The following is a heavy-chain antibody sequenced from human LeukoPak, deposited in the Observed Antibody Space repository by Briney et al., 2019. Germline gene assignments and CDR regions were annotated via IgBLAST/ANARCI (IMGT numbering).Heavy chain of an antibody. J-gene: IGHJ4*02. CDR2: IKLDGSEK. CDR1: GFTFSNAW. Sequence: PGGSLRLSCAASGFTFSNAWMTWVRQAPGKGLEWVANIKLDGSEKYYVDSVKGRFNISRDNANNAMYLQLNSLRAEDTAVYYCARINSVTYHFDYWGRGTLVTASS. V-gene: IGHV3-7*01. CDR3: ARINSVTYHFDY. D-gene: IGHD1-26*01.